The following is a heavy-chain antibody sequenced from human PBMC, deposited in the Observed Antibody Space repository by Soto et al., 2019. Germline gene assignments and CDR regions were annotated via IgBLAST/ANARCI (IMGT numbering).Heavy chain of an antibody. CDR3: ARRVDKYYDILTGDTFDI. CDR2: IYYSGST. Sequence: AETLSLTCTVSGGSISSSRFYWGWIRQPPGKGLEWIGAIYYSGSTYYNPSLKSRVTISVDTSKNQFSLKLSSVTAADTAVYYCARRVDKYYDILTGDTFDIWGQGTMVTVSS. D-gene: IGHD3-9*01. J-gene: IGHJ3*02. V-gene: IGHV4-39*01. CDR1: GGSISSSRFY.